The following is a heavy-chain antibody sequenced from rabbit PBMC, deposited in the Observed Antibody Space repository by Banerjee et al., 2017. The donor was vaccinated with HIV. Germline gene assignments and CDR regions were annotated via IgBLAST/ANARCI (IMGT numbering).Heavy chain of an antibody. D-gene: IGHD4-2*01. CDR3: GRGLTLADL. Sequence: QSLEESGGDLVKPGASLTLTCKASGFDLSSYYYMCWVRQAPGKGLEWIGCIYTGSGSTYYASWAKGRLTISKTSSTTVTLQMTSLTAADTATYFCGRGLTLADLWGPGTLVTVS. V-gene: IGHV1S40*01. CDR2: IYTGSGST. CDR1: GFDLSSYYY. J-gene: IGHJ4*01.